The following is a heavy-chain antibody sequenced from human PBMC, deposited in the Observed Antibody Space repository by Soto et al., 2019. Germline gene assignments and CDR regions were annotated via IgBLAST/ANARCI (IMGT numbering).Heavy chain of an antibody. CDR2: ISYDGSNK. V-gene: IGHV3-30*18. CDR3: AKESLRLAIVLMVYAIGAPLDV. Sequence: GGSLRLSCAASGFTFSSYGMHWVRQAPGKGLEWVAVISYDGSNKYYADSVKGRFTISRDNSKNTLYLQMNSLRAEDTAVYYCAKESLRLAIVLMVYAIGAPLDVWGKGTTVTVSS. J-gene: IGHJ6*04. D-gene: IGHD2-8*01. CDR1: GFTFSSYG.